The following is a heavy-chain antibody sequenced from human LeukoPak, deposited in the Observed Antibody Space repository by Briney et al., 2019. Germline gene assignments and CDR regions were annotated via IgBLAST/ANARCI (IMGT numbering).Heavy chain of an antibody. CDR1: GGSVSSGSYY. J-gene: IGHJ5*02. CDR2: IYYSGST. Sequence: PSETLSLTCTVSGGSVSSGSYYWSWIRQPPGKGLEWIGYIYYSGSTNSNPSLKSRVSISVDTSKNQFSLKLSSVTAADTAVYYCARGGVAAGRYNWFDPWGQGTLVTVSS. CDR3: ARGGVAAGRYNWFDP. V-gene: IGHV4-61*01. D-gene: IGHD2-15*01.